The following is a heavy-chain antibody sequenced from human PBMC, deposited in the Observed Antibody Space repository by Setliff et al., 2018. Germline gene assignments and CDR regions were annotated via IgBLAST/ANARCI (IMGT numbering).Heavy chain of an antibody. D-gene: IGHD1-26*01. CDR2: IYAGDSAT. V-gene: IGHV5-51*01. CDR3: ARVGPLTDDAFDI. J-gene: IGHJ3*02. Sequence: GESLKISCKGSGYSFGNYWIAWVRQMPGKGLEWMGVIYAGDSATRYSPSFQGQVTISADKSISTAYLQWSSLKASDTAIYYCARVGPLTDDAFDIWGQGTMVT. CDR1: GYSFGNYW.